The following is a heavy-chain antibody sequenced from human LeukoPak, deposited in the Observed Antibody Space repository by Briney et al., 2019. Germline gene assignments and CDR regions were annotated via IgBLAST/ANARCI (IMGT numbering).Heavy chain of an antibody. CDR2: IYYSGST. Sequence: ASETLSLTCTVSGGSISSYYWSWIRQPPGKGLEWIGYIYYSGSTNYNPSLKSRVTISVDTSKNQFSLKLSSVTAADTAVYYCARDQWLGIDYWGQGTLVTVSS. J-gene: IGHJ4*02. D-gene: IGHD6-19*01. CDR3: ARDQWLGIDY. V-gene: IGHV4-59*01. CDR1: GGSISSYY.